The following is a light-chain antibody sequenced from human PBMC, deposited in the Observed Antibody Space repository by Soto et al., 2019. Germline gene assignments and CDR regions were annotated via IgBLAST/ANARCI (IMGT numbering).Light chain of an antibody. CDR3: LQDYNYPYT. CDR1: QGIRND. CDR2: DAS. Sequence: AIQMTQSPSSLSASVGDRVTITCRASQGIRNDLGWYQQKPGKAPKFLIYDASSLQSGIPPRFSGSGSGTDFTLTISSLQPEDFATYYCLQDYNYPYTFGQGTKLEIK. V-gene: IGKV1-6*02. J-gene: IGKJ2*01.